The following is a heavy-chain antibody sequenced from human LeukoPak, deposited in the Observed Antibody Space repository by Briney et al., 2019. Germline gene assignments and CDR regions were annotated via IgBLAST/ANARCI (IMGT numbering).Heavy chain of an antibody. CDR1: GGSFSGYY. V-gene: IGHV4-34*01. CDR3: ARYCSGGSCDQSDY. D-gene: IGHD2-15*01. J-gene: IGHJ4*02. Sequence: PSETLSLTCAVYGGSFSGYYWSWIRQPPGKGLEWIGEINHSGSTNYNPSLKSRVTISVDTSKNQFSRKLSSVTAADTAVYYCARYCSGGSCDQSDYWGQGTLVTVSS. CDR2: INHSGST.